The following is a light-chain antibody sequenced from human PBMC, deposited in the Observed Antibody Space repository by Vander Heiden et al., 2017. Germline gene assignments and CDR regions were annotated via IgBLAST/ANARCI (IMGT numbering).Light chain of an antibody. CDR3: QQDNSYPWT. Sequence: DIQMTQSPSTLSASVGDRVTITCRASQSISSWLAWYQQKPGKAPKLLIYDASSFKSGVPSRFSGSGSGTEFTLTISSLQPDDFATYYCQQDNSYPWTFGQGTKVEIK. CDR2: DAS. CDR1: QSISSW. V-gene: IGKV1-5*01. J-gene: IGKJ1*01.